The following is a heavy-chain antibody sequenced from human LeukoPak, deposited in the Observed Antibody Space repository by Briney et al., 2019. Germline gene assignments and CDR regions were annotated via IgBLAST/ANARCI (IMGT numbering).Heavy chain of an antibody. Sequence: PSETLSLTCTVSGGSISSYYWSWIRQPPGKGLEWIGYIYYSGSTNYNPSLKSRVTISVDTSKNQFSLKLSSVTAADTAVYYCARDRFRGPSSWYLGDAFDIWGQGTMVTVSS. CDR1: GGSISSYY. V-gene: IGHV4-59*01. CDR3: ARDRFRGPSSWYLGDAFDI. CDR2: IYYSGST. D-gene: IGHD6-13*01. J-gene: IGHJ3*02.